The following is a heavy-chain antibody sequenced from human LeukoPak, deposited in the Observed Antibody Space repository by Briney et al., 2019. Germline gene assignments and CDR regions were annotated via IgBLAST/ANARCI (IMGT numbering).Heavy chain of an antibody. CDR1: GFTVSSNY. V-gene: IGHV3-53*01. CDR3: ARTTPGYSSSWYGPDAFDI. Sequence: GGSLRLSCAASGFTVSSNYMSWVRQAPGKGLEWVSVIYSGGSTYYADSVKGRFTISRDNSKNTLYLHMNSLRAEDTAVYYCARTTPGYSSSWYGPDAFDIWGQGTMVTVSS. J-gene: IGHJ3*02. CDR2: IYSGGST. D-gene: IGHD6-13*01.